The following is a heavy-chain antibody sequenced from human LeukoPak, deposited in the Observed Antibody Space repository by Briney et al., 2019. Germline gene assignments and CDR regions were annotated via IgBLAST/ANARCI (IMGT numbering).Heavy chain of an antibody. CDR3: VRDGCTSSSCHNLRD. CDR2: ISFDGSSQ. J-gene: IGHJ4*02. CDR1: GFTFSTHT. V-gene: IGHV3-30-3*01. D-gene: IGHD2-15*01. Sequence: GGSLRLSCAASGFTFSTHTMHWVRQAPGKGLEWVAIISFDGSSQYYADSVKGRFTISRDSAKNTLYLQMNSLRAEDTAVYYCVRDGCTSSSCHNLRDWGRRALVTVSS.